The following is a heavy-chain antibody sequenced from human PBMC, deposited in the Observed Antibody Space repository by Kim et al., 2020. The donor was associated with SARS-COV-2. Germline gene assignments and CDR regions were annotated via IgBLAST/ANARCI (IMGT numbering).Heavy chain of an antibody. CDR1: GDSISSGGYY. CDR3: ARGRIAVAGKGWFDP. D-gene: IGHD6-19*01. Sequence: SETLSLTCTVSGDSISSGGYYWSWIRQHPGKGLEWIGYIYYSGSTYYNPSLKSRITISVDPSKNQFSLKLSSVTAADTAVYYCARGRIAVAGKGWFDPWGQGTLVTVSS. J-gene: IGHJ5*02. CDR2: IYYSGST. V-gene: IGHV4-31*03.